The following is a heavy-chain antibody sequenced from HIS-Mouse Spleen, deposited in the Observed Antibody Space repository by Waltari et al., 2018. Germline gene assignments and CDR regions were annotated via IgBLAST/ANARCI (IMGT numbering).Heavy chain of an antibody. V-gene: IGHV4-34*01. Sequence: QVQLQQWGAGLLKPSETLSLTCAVYGGSFSGYYCSGVRQPPGKGLEWIGEINHSGSTNYNPSLKSRVTISVDTSKNQFSLKLSSVTAADTAVYYCARVITMVRGVKWFDPWGQGTLVTVSS. D-gene: IGHD3-10*01. CDR3: ARVITMVRGVKWFDP. CDR2: INHSGST. J-gene: IGHJ5*02. CDR1: GGSFSGYY.